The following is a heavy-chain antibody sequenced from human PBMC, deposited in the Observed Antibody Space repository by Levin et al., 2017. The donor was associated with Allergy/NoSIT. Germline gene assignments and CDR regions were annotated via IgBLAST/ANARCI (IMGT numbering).Heavy chain of an antibody. CDR2: ISYDGSNK. Sequence: GGSLRLSFAASGFTFSSYAMHWVRQAPGKGLEWVAVISYDGSNKYYADSVKGRFTISRDNSKNTLYLQMNSLRAEDTAVYYCARDRLELLGGWFDPWGQGTLVTVSS. J-gene: IGHJ5*02. V-gene: IGHV3-30-3*01. CDR1: GFTFSSYA. D-gene: IGHD1-7*01. CDR3: ARDRLELLGGWFDP.